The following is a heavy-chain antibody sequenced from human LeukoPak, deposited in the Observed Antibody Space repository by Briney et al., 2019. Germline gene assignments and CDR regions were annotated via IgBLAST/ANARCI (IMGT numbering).Heavy chain of an antibody. V-gene: IGHV6-1*01. CDR3: ARDFGTTGWHTFDY. D-gene: IGHD6-19*01. Sequence: SQTLSLTCVVSGDSVSSKIGAWIWIRQSPSRGLEWLGRTYYRSKWYNDYAESMEGRMTISQDTSKNQYSLHLNSVTPDDTAVYYCARDFGTTGWHTFDYWGQGTLVTVSS. J-gene: IGHJ4*02. CDR2: TYYRSKWYN. CDR1: GDSVSSKIGA.